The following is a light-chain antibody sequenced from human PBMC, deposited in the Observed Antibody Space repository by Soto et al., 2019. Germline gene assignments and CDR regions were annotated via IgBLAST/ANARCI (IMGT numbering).Light chain of an antibody. J-gene: IGKJ2*01. CDR1: QSVSNN. V-gene: IGKV3-15*01. CDR3: QQYNNWPPYT. Sequence: EIVMTQSPATLSVSPGERATLSCRASQSVSNNLAWDQQKPGQAPRLLIYGASTRATGIPARFSGSGSGTEFTLTISSLQSEDFAVCYCQQYNNWPPYTFGQGIKLEIK. CDR2: GAS.